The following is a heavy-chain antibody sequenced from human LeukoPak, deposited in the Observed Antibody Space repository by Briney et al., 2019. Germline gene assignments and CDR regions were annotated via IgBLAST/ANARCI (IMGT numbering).Heavy chain of an antibody. CDR1: GFTFSSYW. CDR2: ISPDGSNT. Sequence: SGGSLRLSCAASGFTFSSYWIYWVRQVPGRGPAWVSGISPDGSNTRYADSVKGRFTISRDNAKNTLYLQMNSLRAEDTAVYYCATYNWDFVSDYWGQGTLVTVSS. V-gene: IGHV3-74*01. J-gene: IGHJ4*02. CDR3: ATYNWDFVSDY. D-gene: IGHD1-7*01.